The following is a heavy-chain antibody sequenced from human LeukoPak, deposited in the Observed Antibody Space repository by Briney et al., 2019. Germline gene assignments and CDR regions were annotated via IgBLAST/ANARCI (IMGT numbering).Heavy chain of an antibody. V-gene: IGHV3-15*05. J-gene: IGHJ4*02. CDR2: IKNKHEGGTT. CDR3: CFGDYGDF. CDR1: GFSFSEKY. Sequence: GGSLRLSCAASGFSFSEKYMCWVRQAPGKGLEWIGRIKNKHEGGTTYYAPPVKGRFTISRDDSRNTLYLQMNNMNTEDTAVYYCCFGDYGDFWGQGTLVTVSS. D-gene: IGHD4-17*01.